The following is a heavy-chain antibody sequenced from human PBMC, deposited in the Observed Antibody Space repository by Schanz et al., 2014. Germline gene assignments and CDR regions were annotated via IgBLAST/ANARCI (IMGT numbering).Heavy chain of an antibody. CDR1: GFTFNNYG. CDR3: TTGGRRGYSHYFYGMDV. CDR2: IWYDGTDR. Sequence: QVQLVESGGGVVRPGRSLRLSCAASGFTFNNYGMHWVRQAPGKGLEWVAVIWYDGTDRYYADSVKGRFTISRDNSKNTLYLQMNSLKTEDTAVYYCTTGGRRGYSHYFYGMDVWGQGTTVTVSS. V-gene: IGHV3-33*01. D-gene: IGHD5-18*01. J-gene: IGHJ6*02.